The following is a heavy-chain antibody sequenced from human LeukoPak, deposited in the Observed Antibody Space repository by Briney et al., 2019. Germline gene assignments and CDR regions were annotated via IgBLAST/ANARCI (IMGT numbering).Heavy chain of an antibody. CDR2: IKQDGSEK. V-gene: IGHV3-7*03. CDR3: ARESLGYCSSTSCHHHFDY. J-gene: IGHJ4*02. D-gene: IGHD2-2*01. CDR1: GFTFSSYW. Sequence: GGSLRLSCAASGFTFSSYWMSWVRQAPGKGLEWVANIKQDGSEKYYVDSVKGRFTISRDNAKNSLYLQMNSLRAEDTAVYYCARESLGYCSSTSCHHHFDYWGQGTLVTVSS.